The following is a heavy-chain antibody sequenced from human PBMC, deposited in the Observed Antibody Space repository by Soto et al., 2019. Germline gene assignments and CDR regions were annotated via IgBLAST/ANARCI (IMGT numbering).Heavy chain of an antibody. CDR3: ARDIPYCSGGSCYSYYYYYGMDV. V-gene: IGHV3-11*06. J-gene: IGHJ6*02. D-gene: IGHD2-15*01. Sequence: RLGGSLRLSCAASGFTFSDYYMSWIRQAPGKGLEWVSYISSSSSYTNYADSVKGRFTISRDNAKNSLYLQMNSLRAEDTAVYYCARDIPYCSGGSCYSYYYYYGMDVWGQGTTVTVSS. CDR1: GFTFSDYY. CDR2: ISSSSSYT.